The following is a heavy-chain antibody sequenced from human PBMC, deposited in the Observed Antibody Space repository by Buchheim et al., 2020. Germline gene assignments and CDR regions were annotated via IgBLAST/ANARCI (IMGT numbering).Heavy chain of an antibody. D-gene: IGHD2-2*01. Sequence: QVQLVESGGGLVKPGGSLRLSCAASGFSFSDYYMSWLRQAPGKGLEWVTYITSGSSYTNYADSVKGRFTISRGNAKNSLYLQMNSLRAEDTAVYYCARVKSSSWYWLDYWGQGTL. J-gene: IGHJ4*02. CDR3: ARVKSSSWYWLDY. V-gene: IGHV3-11*06. CDR2: ITSGSSYT. CDR1: GFSFSDYY.